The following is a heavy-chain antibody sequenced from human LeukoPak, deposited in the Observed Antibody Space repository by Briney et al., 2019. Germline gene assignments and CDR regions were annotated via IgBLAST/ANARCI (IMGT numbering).Heavy chain of an antibody. CDR3: MGYSTTVSRIDY. V-gene: IGHV4-39*01. J-gene: IGHJ4*02. Sequence: SETLSLTCTVSGGSVSSGRYSWGWLRQPPGKGLEWIGSFYYTGTIYYTPSLKSRLTISVDSSKNQFSLRVNSVTAADTAVYYCMGYSTTVSRIDYWGQGTLVTVSS. D-gene: IGHD4-11*01. CDR1: GGSVSSGRYS. CDR2: FYYTGTI.